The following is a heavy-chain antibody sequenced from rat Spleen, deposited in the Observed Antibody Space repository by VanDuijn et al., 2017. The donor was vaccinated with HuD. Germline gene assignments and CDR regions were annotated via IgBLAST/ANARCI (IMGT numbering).Heavy chain of an antibody. D-gene: IGHD1-12*01. CDR3: TRGTYYRH. CDR1: GFTFSNYD. CDR2: ISYDGSST. J-gene: IGHJ2*01. V-gene: IGHV5-29*01. Sequence: EVQLVESGGGLVQPGRSLKLSCAASGFTFSNYDMAWVRQAPTRGLEWVATISYDGSSTYYRDSVKGRFTISRDNTKSTLYLQMDSLRSEDTAIYYCTRGTYYRHWGQGVMVTVSS.